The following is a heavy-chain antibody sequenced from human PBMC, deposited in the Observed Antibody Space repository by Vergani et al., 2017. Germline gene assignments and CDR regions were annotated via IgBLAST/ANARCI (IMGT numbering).Heavy chain of an antibody. J-gene: IGHJ4*02. CDR3: ARGAVAGTFDY. Sequence: QVQLVQSGAEVKKPGASVKVSCKASGYTFTSYYMHWVRQAPGQGLEWMGIINPSGGSTSYAQKFQGRVTMTRDTSISTAYMELSRLRSDDTAVYYCARGAVAGTFDYWGQGTLVTVSS. CDR1: GYTFTSYY. CDR2: INPSGGST. V-gene: IGHV1-46*01. D-gene: IGHD6-19*01.